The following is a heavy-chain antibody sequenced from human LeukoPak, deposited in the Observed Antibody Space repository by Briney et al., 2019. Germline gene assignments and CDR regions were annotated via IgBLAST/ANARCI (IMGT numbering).Heavy chain of an antibody. Sequence: PSETLSLTCTVSGGSISSYCWSWIRQPPGKGLEWIGYIYYSGSTNYNPSLKSRVTISVDTSKNQFSLKLSSVTAADTAVYYCARHTPYGGNSGYYYYYYGMDVWGQGTTVTVSS. D-gene: IGHD4-23*01. V-gene: IGHV4-59*08. CDR2: IYYSGST. CDR1: GGSISSYC. CDR3: ARHTPYGGNSGYYYYYYGMDV. J-gene: IGHJ6*02.